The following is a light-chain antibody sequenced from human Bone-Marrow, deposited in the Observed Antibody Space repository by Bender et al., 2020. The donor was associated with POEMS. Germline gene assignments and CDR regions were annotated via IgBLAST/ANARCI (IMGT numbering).Light chain of an antibody. V-gene: IGLV3-21*02. CDR2: YDS. J-gene: IGLJ3*02. Sequence: SYVLTQPPSVSVAPGQAARITCGGNNIGSKSVHWYQQKPGQAPVLVVYYDSDRPSGIPERFSGSNSGNTATLTISRVEAGDEADYYCQVWDSSSDLGVFGGGTKLTVL. CDR1: NIGSKS. CDR3: QVWDSSSDLGV.